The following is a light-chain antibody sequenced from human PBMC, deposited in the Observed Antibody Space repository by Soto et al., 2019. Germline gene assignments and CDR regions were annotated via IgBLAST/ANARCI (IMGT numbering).Light chain of an antibody. J-gene: IGKJ4*01. V-gene: IGKV3-11*01. CDR1: QSVNNY. CDR3: QLRSHWTMLI. CDR2: DIL. Sequence: EIVVTQSPATLYLSPGERATLSRRARQSVNNYLAWYQQKPGQAPRLDSYDILNRATGTPARFSGRGSGTELFLTIRSLVPEECGVYFCQLRSHWTMLILGGGTRVEI.